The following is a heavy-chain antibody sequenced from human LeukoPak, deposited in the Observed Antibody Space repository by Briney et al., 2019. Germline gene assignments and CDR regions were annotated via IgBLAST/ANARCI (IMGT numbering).Heavy chain of an antibody. CDR1: GYTFTDYY. J-gene: IGHJ6*04. D-gene: IGHD3-3*01. CDR2: VDPEDGET. V-gene: IGHV1-69-2*01. CDR3: ATKDDEMDV. Sequence: GASVKVSCKASGYTFTDYYMHWVQQAPGKGLEWMGRVDPEDGETIYAEKFQGRVTITADTSTDTAYMELSSLRSEDTAVYYCATKDDEMDVWGKGTTVTVSS.